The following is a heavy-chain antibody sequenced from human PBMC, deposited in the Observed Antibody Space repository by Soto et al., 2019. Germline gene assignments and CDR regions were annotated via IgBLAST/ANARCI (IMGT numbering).Heavy chain of an antibody. J-gene: IGHJ4*02. Sequence: QVQLQESGPGLVKPSQTLSLTCTVSGGSISSGGYYWSWIRQHPGKGPEWIGYIYYSGSTYYNPSLKSRVTISVDTSKNQFSLKLSSVTAADTAVYYCARESSGYYPYHVDYWGQGTLVTVSS. D-gene: IGHD3-22*01. V-gene: IGHV4-31*03. CDR1: GGSISSGGYY. CDR2: IYYSGST. CDR3: ARESSGYYPYHVDY.